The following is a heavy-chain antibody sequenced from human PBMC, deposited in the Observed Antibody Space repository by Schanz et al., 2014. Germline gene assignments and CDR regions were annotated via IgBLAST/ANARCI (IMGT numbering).Heavy chain of an antibody. CDR2: ISSGGGST. CDR3: AKGRFGELSAFDI. Sequence: EVQLVESGGDLVQPGGSLRLSCSASGFTFSTFAMHWVRQAPGKGLEWVSSISSGGGSTYYADSVKGRFTISRDNSKNTLYLQMNSLRAEDTAVYYCAKGRFGELSAFDIWGQGTMVTVSS. J-gene: IGHJ3*02. CDR1: GFTFSTFA. V-gene: IGHV3-23*04. D-gene: IGHD3-10*01.